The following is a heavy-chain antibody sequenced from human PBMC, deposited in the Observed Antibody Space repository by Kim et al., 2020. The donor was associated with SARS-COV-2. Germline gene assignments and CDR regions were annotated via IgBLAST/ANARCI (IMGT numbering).Heavy chain of an antibody. CDR3: ARGGYCSGTTCSHYKGVDV. CDR2: IWYDGSNK. D-gene: IGHD2-2*01. V-gene: IGHV3-33*08. J-gene: IGHJ6*02. Sequence: GGSLRLSCAASGFSFSIYGMHWVRQAPGRGLEWVAAIWYDGSNKYYADSVKGRFTISRDNSKNTLYLQMNSLRVEDTAVYYCARGGYCSGTTCSHYKGVDVWGQGTTVTVSS. CDR1: GFSFSIYG.